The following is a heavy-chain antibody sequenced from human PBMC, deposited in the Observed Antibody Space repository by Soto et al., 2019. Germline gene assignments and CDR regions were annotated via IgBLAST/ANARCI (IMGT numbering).Heavy chain of an antibody. CDR3: ASPYSSGYYSAFDI. CDR2: ISYDGSNK. V-gene: IGHV3-30*03. CDR1: GFTFSSYG. Sequence: GGSLRLSCAASGFTFSSYGMHWVRQAPGKGLEWVAVISYDGSNKYYADSVKGRFTISRDNSKNTLYLQMNSLRAEDTAVYYCASPYSSGYYSAFDIWGQGTMVTVSS. D-gene: IGHD3-22*01. J-gene: IGHJ3*02.